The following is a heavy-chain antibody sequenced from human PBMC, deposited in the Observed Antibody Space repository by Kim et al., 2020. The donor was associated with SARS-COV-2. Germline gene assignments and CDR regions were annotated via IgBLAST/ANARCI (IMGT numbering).Heavy chain of an antibody. CDR3: AKVGLGATPYYYYGMDV. V-gene: IGHV3-23*01. J-gene: IGHJ6*02. CDR2: ISGSGGST. Sequence: GGSLRLSCAASGFTFSSYAMSWVRQAPGKGLEWVSAISGSGGSTYYADSVKGRFTISRDNSKNTLYLQMNSLRAEDTAVYYCAKVGLGATPYYYYGMDVWGQGTTVTVSS. CDR1: GFTFSSYA. D-gene: IGHD1-26*01.